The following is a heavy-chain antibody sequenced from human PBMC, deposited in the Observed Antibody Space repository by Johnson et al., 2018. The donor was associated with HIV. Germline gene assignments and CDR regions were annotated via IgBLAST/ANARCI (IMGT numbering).Heavy chain of an antibody. D-gene: IGHD4-23*01. V-gene: IGHV3-30-3*01. J-gene: IGHJ3*02. CDR3: AKGSTVVDDAFDI. CDR2: ISFDGTNK. Sequence: QVQLVESGGGLVQPGRSLRLSCAASGFTFSSYAIHWVRQAPGKGLEWVAVISFDGTNKYYADSVKGRFTISRDNSKNTLYLQMNSLRAEDTAVYYCAKGSTVVDDAFDIWGQGTMVTVSS. CDR1: GFTFSSYA.